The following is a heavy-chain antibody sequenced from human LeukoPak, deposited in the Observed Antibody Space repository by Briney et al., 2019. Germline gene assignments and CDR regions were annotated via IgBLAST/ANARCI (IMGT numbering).Heavy chain of an antibody. D-gene: IGHD6-13*01. CDR1: GFTFGDYD. CDR2: IRSKAYGGTT. CDR3: TSVAAAVR. V-gene: IGHV3-49*04. Sequence: GVSLRLSCTASGFTFGDYDMSWVRPAPGQGLEWVGFIRSKAYGGTTEYAASVKGRFTISRDDSKSIAYLQMNSLKTEDTAVYYCTSVAAAVRWGQGTLVTVSS. J-gene: IGHJ4*02.